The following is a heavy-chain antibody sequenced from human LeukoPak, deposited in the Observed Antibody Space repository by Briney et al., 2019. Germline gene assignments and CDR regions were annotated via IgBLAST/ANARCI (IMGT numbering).Heavy chain of an antibody. CDR2: IGPDGGTT. D-gene: IGHD6-13*01. J-gene: IGHJ4*02. V-gene: IGHV3-64*01. Sequence: GGCLRLSRAASGFTFYTDGMHWVRQAPEKGLEYVSGIGPDGGTTYYANSVKGRFTISRDNSKYMLYLQMGSLTADDMAVYYCARGAQLTDYWGQGTLVTVSS. CDR1: GFTFYTDG. CDR3: ARGAQLTDY.